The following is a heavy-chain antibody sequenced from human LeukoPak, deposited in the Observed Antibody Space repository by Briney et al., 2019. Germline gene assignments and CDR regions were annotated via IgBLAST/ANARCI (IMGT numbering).Heavy chain of an antibody. CDR1: GFIFSHYG. CDR3: ARELSQIVWGGLDY. Sequence: PGRSLRLSCTASGFIFSHYGMHWVRQAPGKGLEWVAVIQNDASTRNYVDSVKGRFTISRDNSENTVFLQVDSLRVEDTAVYYCARELSQIVWGGLDYGGQGTLVSVSS. D-gene: IGHD2-21*01. J-gene: IGHJ4*02. V-gene: IGHV3-33*05. CDR2: IQNDASTR.